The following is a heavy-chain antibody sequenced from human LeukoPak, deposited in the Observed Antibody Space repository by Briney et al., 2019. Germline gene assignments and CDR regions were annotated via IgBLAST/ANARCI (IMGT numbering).Heavy chain of an antibody. Sequence: PGGSLRLSCAASGFTFSSYAMSWVRQAPGKGLEWVSAISGGGGSTYYADSVKGRFTISRDNSKNTLYLQMNSLRAEDTAVYYCAKAASLWFGELLYYFDYWGQGTLVTVSS. J-gene: IGHJ4*02. D-gene: IGHD3-10*01. CDR3: AKAASLWFGELLYYFDY. CDR2: ISGGGGST. CDR1: GFTFSSYA. V-gene: IGHV3-23*01.